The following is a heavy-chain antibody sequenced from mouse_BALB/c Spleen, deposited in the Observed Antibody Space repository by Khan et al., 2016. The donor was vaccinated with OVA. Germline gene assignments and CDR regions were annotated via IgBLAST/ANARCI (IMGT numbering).Heavy chain of an antibody. CDR2: ISPGSGDT. CDR3: ARMNYFDYTFAY. D-gene: IGHD1-2*01. J-gene: IGHJ3*01. Sequence: QIQLVQSGTELARPGASVKLSCKASGYTFTDYYINWVKQRTGQGLEWIGEISPGSGDTYYNEKFKGKATLTADKSSTTAYMQLSSLTSEGSAVYFCARMNYFDYTFAYWGQGTLVTVSA. V-gene: IGHV1-77*01. CDR1: GYTFTDYY.